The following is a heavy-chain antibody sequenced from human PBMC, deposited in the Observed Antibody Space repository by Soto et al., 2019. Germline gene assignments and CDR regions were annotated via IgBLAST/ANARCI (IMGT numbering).Heavy chain of an antibody. V-gene: IGHV1-18*01. J-gene: IGHJ4*02. CDR1: GYTFTSYG. CDR2: ISAYNGNT. CDR3: ARDKDTITIFGVVPFDY. D-gene: IGHD3-3*01. Sequence: QVQLVQSGAEVKKPGASVKVSCKASGYTFTSYGISWVRQAPGQGLEWMGWISAYNGNTNYAQKLQGRVTMTTDTSTSTAYMELRSMRSDDTAVYYCARDKDTITIFGVVPFDYWGQGTLVTVSS.